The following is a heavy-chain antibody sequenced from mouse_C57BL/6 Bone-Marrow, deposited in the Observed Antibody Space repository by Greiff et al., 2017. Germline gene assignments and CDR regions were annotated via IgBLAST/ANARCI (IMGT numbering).Heavy chain of an antibody. CDR3: ASAGGNWYFDV. CDR2: IDPSDSYT. CDR1: GYTFTSYW. Sequence: QVQLQQPGAELVRPGTSVKLSCKASGYTFTSYWMHWVKQRPGQGLEWIGEIDPSDSYTNYNQKFKGKATLTVDTSSSTAYMQLSSLTSEDSAVYYCASAGGNWYFDVWGTGTTVTVSS. J-gene: IGHJ1*03. V-gene: IGHV1-59*01.